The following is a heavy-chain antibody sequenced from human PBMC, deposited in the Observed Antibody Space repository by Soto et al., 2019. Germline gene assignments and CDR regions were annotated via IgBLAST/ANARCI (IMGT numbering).Heavy chain of an antibody. D-gene: IGHD3-10*01. J-gene: IGHJ6*02. CDR2: VIPIFGTP. Sequence: SVKVSCKASGGTFSSHSFTWVRQAPGQGLEWMGGVIPIFGTPNYAQKFQGRVTITAEASTNTAYMELSSLTSEDTAVDYCARDPLWLGELLSNYYYKALDVWGQGTTVTVSS. CDR1: GGTFSSHS. CDR3: ARDPLWLGELLSNYYYKALDV. V-gene: IGHV1-69*13.